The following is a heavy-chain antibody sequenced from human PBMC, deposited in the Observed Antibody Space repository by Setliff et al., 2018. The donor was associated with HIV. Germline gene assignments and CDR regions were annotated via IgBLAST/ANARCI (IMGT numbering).Heavy chain of an antibody. Sequence: SETLSLTCTVSGASISSGGDYWAWIRQPAGKGLEWIGHVYTSGTTKYNPSLKSRVSILGDTSKNQFSLKLSSVTAADTAVYYCARGDGITSYYYYYYMDVWGKGTTVTVSS. D-gene: IGHD3-16*01. CDR3: ARGDGITSYYYYYYMDV. CDR1: GASISSGGDY. J-gene: IGHJ6*03. CDR2: VYTSGTT. V-gene: IGHV4-61*09.